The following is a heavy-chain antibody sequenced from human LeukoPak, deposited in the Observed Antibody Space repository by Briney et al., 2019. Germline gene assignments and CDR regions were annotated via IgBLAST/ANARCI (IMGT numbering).Heavy chain of an antibody. Sequence: ASVKVSCKASGGTFSSYAISWVRQAPGQGLEWMGGIIPIFGTANYAQKFQGRVTITADESTSTVYMELSSLRSEDTAVYYCARALVPAAIQSWFDPWGQGTLVTVSS. J-gene: IGHJ5*02. CDR3: ARALVPAAIQSWFDP. CDR1: GGTFSSYA. V-gene: IGHV1-69*13. CDR2: IIPIFGTA. D-gene: IGHD2-2*01.